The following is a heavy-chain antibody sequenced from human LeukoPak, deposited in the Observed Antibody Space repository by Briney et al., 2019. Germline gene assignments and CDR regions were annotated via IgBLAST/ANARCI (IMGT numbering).Heavy chain of an antibody. J-gene: IGHJ4*02. V-gene: IGHV3-30*02. CDR1: GFTFSSYG. Sequence: GGSLRLSCAASGFTFSSYGMHWVRQAPGKGLEWVAFIRYDGSNKYYADSVKGRFTISRDNSKNTLYLQMNSLRAEDTAVYYCAKDGAPYYYDSSGYYQGEYFDYWGQGTLVTVSS. D-gene: IGHD3-22*01. CDR3: AKDGAPYYYDSSGYYQGEYFDY. CDR2: IRYDGSNK.